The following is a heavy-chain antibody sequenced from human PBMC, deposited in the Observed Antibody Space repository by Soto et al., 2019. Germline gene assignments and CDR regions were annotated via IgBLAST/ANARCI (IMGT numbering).Heavy chain of an antibody. J-gene: IGHJ4*02. CDR2: FVPLVGTA. CDR1: GGTFSSYS. D-gene: IGHD1-26*01. V-gene: IGHV1-69*13. Sequence: GASVKVSCKAYGGTFSSYSITWVRQAPGQGLEWMGGFVPLVGTANYAQKFQGRLTITAGESASTAYMDLSSLRSDDTAIYYCAIGSTYSGEFEFWGQGSLVTVSS. CDR3: AIGSTYSGEFEF.